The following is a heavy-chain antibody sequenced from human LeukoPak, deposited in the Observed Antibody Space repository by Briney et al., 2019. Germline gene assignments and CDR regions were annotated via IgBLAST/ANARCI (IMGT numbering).Heavy chain of an antibody. V-gene: IGHV3-48*04. CDR1: GFTFSSYS. Sequence: GGSLRLSCAVSGFTFSSYSMNWVRQAPGKGLEWVSYISSSSSTIYYADSVKGRFTISRDNAKNSLYLQMNSLRAEDTAVYYCARESSRGSYLFDYWGQGTLVTVSS. D-gene: IGHD1-26*01. CDR2: ISSSSSTI. CDR3: ARESSRGSYLFDY. J-gene: IGHJ4*02.